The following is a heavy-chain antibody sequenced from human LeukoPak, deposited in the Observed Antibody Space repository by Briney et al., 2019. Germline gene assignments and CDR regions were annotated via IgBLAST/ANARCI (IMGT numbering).Heavy chain of an antibody. V-gene: IGHV4-39*01. CDR1: GGSISSGSYY. CDR2: IYYSGST. D-gene: IGHD1-1*01. J-gene: IGHJ5*02. CDR3: ARGVGTRSRRFDP. Sequence: PSETLSLTCTVSGGSISSGSYYWGWIRQPPGKGLEWIGSIYYSGSTYYNPSLKSRVTISVDTSKNQFSLKLSSVTAADTAVYYCARGVGTRSRRFDPWGQGTLVTVSS.